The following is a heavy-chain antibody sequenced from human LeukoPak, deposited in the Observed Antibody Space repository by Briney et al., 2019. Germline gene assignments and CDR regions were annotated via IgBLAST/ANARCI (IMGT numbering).Heavy chain of an antibody. CDR3: ARDPPRIVGTTIADP. V-gene: IGHV1-69*17. CDR1: GGTFSSYT. Sequence: SVKVSCKASGGTFSSYTISWVRQAPGRGLEWMGGIIPIFGIANYAQKFQGRVTITADKSTSTAYMELRSLRSVDTAVYYCARDPPRIVGTTIADPWGQGTLVTVSS. D-gene: IGHD2-21*01. CDR2: IIPIFGIA. J-gene: IGHJ5*02.